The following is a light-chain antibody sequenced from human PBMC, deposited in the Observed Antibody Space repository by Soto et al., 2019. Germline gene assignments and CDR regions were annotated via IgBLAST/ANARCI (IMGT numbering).Light chain of an antibody. CDR3: QQYNNWPQS. Sequence: EIVMTQSPATLSVSPGEGATLFCRASQSVRSNLAWYHQKPGQAPRLLIYRASTRATGIPARFSGSGSGTEFTLTISSLQSEDFAVYHCQQYNNWPQSFGQGTKLEIK. CDR1: QSVRSN. J-gene: IGKJ2*03. V-gene: IGKV3-15*01. CDR2: RAS.